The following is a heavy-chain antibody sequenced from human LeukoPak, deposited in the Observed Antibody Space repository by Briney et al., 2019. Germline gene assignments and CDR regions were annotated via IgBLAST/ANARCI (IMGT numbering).Heavy chain of an antibody. CDR3: AKDGNYYDSWYYFDY. V-gene: IGHV3-9*01. Sequence: PGRSLRLSCAASGFTFDDYAMHWVRQAPGKGLEWVSGISWNGGSIGYADSVKGRFTISRDNAKNSLYLQMNSLRAEDTALYYCAKDGNYYDSWYYFDYWGQGTLVTVSS. J-gene: IGHJ4*02. D-gene: IGHD3-22*01. CDR2: ISWNGGSI. CDR1: GFTFDDYA.